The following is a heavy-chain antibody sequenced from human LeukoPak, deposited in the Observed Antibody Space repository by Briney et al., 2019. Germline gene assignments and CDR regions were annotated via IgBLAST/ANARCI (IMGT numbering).Heavy chain of an antibody. V-gene: IGHV1-2*02. CDR1: GYTFTGYY. CDR3: SRGRAEGYRGYDFGDY. D-gene: IGHD5-12*01. Sequence: ASVKVSRKASGYTFTGYYMPWVRQAPGQGLEWMGWINPNSGGTDNAQKFQGRVTMARDTSISTASMELSSLTSDDTAVYYCSRGRAEGYRGYDFGDYWGQGTLVTVSS. J-gene: IGHJ4*02. CDR2: INPNSGGT.